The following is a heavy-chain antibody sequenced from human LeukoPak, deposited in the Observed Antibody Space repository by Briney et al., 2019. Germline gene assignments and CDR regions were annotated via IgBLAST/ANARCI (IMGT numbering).Heavy chain of an antibody. CDR3: ARVGTVAGGSNWFDP. CDR2: MNPNSSNT. Sequence: ASVKVSCKASGYTFTSYDINWVRQATGQGLEWMGWMNPNSSNTGYAQKFQGRVTITRNTSISTAYMELSSLRSEDTAVYYCARVGTVAGGSNWFDPWGQGTLVTVSS. D-gene: IGHD6-19*01. J-gene: IGHJ5*02. V-gene: IGHV1-8*03. CDR1: GYTFTSYD.